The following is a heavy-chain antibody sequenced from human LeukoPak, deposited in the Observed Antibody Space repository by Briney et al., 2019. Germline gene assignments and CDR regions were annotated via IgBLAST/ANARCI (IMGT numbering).Heavy chain of an antibody. CDR1: GYTFTSYG. J-gene: IGHJ4*02. Sequence: ASVKVSCKASGYTFTSYGISWVRQAPGQGLEWMGWISAYNGNTNYAQKLQGRVTMTTDTSTSTAYMELRSLRSDDTAVYYCARDYFGDGYYDILTGYYNGYYFDHWGQGTLVTVSS. V-gene: IGHV1-18*01. D-gene: IGHD3-9*01. CDR3: ARDYFGDGYYDILTGYYNGYYFDH. CDR2: ISAYNGNT.